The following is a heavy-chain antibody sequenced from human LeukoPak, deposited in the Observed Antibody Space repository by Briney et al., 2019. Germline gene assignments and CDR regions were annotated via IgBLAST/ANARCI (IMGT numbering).Heavy chain of an antibody. V-gene: IGHV3-48*01. D-gene: IGHD3-22*01. CDR2: ISGSSGII. Sequence: PGGSLRLSCAASGFIFKDYWMIWVRQAPGKGLEWVSYISGSSGIIDYADSVRGRFTISRDNAKNSLYLQMNSLRAEDTAVYYCARGINMMIVAPGYWGQGTLVTVSS. CDR3: ARGINMMIVAPGY. J-gene: IGHJ4*02. CDR1: GFIFKDYW.